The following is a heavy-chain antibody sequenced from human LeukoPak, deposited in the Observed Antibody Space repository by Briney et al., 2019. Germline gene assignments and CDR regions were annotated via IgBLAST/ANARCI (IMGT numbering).Heavy chain of an antibody. Sequence: PSXTLSLTCTVSGGSISSSANFWGWVRQPRGRGLEWIASTYYSRNTYYNPSLKSRVTISVDTTKNQFSLKLSSVTAADTAVYYCARHEEEDGYNAKTFDYCGQGTLVTVSS. CDR2: TYYSRNT. V-gene: IGHV4-39*01. J-gene: IGHJ4*02. D-gene: IGHD5-24*01. CDR1: GGSISSSANF. CDR3: ARHEEEDGYNAKTFDY.